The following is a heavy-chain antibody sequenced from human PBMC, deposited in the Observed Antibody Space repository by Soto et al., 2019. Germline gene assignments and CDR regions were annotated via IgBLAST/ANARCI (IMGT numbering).Heavy chain of an antibody. D-gene: IGHD3-22*01. J-gene: IGHJ3*02. CDR1: GFTVSNVW. V-gene: IGHV3-15*01. CDR3: ATDVIYYDSSGYGTVVGDTLDI. Sequence: EVQLVESGGGLVKPGGSLRLSCAASGFTVSNVWMTWVRQTAGKGLEWVGHIKRKTDGGTTEYAAPVKGRFTISRDDSKNTLYLQMNSLKTVDTAVYYCATDVIYYDSSGYGTVVGDTLDIWGQGTMVTVSS. CDR2: IKRKTDGGTT.